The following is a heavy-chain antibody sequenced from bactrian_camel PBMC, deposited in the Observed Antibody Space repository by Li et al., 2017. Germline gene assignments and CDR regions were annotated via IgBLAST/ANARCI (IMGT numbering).Heavy chain of an antibody. V-gene: IGHV3S31*01. D-gene: IGHD1*01. CDR1: GYTYPRGC. J-gene: IGHJ4*01. Sequence: DVQLVESGGGSVQAGQSLRLSCEVSGYTYPRGCLGWFRQAPGKEREGVATIDAGGTYTHYADPVKGRFTISRDNAKNILYLQMNSLKLEDTAVYYCVTVAAYYWGQGTQVTVS. CDR3: VTVAAYY. CDR2: IDAGGTYT.